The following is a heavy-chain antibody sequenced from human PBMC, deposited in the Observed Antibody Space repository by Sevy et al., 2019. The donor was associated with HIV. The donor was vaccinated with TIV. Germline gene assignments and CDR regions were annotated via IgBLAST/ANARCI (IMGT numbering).Heavy chain of an antibody. D-gene: IGHD3-3*01. Sequence: GGSLRLSCAASGFTFSSYSMNWVRQAPGKGLEWVSYISSSSSTIYYADSVKDRFTISRDNAKNSLYLQMNSLRDEDTAVYYCARDGSGYGTYYFDYWGQGTLVTVSS. CDR2: ISSSSSTI. J-gene: IGHJ4*02. CDR3: ARDGSGYGTYYFDY. CDR1: GFTFSSYS. V-gene: IGHV3-48*02.